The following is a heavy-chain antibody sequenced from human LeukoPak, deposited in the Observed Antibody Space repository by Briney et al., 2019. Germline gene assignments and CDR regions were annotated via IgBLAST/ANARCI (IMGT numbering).Heavy chain of an antibody. CDR3: ARPQYSSSSVNWYFDL. D-gene: IGHD6-6*01. CDR2: IYYSGSA. J-gene: IGHJ2*01. V-gene: IGHV4-59*08. CDR1: GGSISSYY. Sequence: SEILSLTCTVSGGSISSYYWSWIRQPPGKGLEWIGYIYYSGSANYNPSLKSRVTISVDTSKNQFSLKLSSVTAADTAVYYCARPQYSSSSVNWYFDLWGRGTLVTVSS.